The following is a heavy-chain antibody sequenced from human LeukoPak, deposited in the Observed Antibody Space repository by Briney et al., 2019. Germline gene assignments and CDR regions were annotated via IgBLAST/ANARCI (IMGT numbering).Heavy chain of an antibody. CDR3: AKSAPHLYFDILTARYSYYGMDV. CDR1: GFTFSSYA. D-gene: IGHD3-9*01. V-gene: IGHV3-23*01. J-gene: IGHJ6*02. CDR2: ISGSGGST. Sequence: PGGSLRLSCAASGFTFSSYAMSWVRQAPGKGLEWVSAISGSGGSTYYADSVKGRFTISRDNSKNTVYMQMNSLRAEDTAVYYCAKSAPHLYFDILTARYSYYGMDVWGHGTPVPVSS.